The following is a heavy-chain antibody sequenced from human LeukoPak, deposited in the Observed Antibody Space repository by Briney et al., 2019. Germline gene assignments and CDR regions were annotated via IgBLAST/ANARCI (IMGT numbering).Heavy chain of an antibody. D-gene: IGHD5-12*01. CDR1: GFTFSSYG. CDR3: AKGMSGYDSGY. CDR2: TSGSGGST. Sequence: GGSLRLSCAASGFTFSSYGMSWVRQAPGKGLEWVSATSGSGGSTYYADSVKGRFTISRDNSKNTLYLQMNSLRAEDTAVYYCAKGMSGYDSGYWGQGTLVTVSS. J-gene: IGHJ4*02. V-gene: IGHV3-23*01.